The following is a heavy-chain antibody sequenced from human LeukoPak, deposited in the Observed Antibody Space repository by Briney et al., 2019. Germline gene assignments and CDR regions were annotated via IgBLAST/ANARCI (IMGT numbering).Heavy chain of an antibody. CDR3: ASVDTATSDAFDI. J-gene: IGHJ3*02. D-gene: IGHD5-18*01. CDR2: INHSGST. CDR1: GGSFSGYY. Sequence: SETLSLTCAVYGGSFSGYYWSWIRQPPGKGLEWIGEINHSGSTNYNPSLKSRVTISVDTSKNQFSLKLSSVTAADTAVYYCASVDTATSDAFDIWGQGTMVTVSS. V-gene: IGHV4-34*01.